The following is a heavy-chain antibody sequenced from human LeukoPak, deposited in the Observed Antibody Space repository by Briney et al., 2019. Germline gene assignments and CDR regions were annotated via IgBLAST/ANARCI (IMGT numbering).Heavy chain of an antibody. Sequence: SETLSLTCTVSGDSISSSSYYWGWIRQPPGKGLEWVGSIYYSGSTYYNPSLKSRVTISVDTSKNQFSLKLSSVTAADTAVYYCARHVFYGSGSYYPYYFDYWGQGTLVTVSS. CDR3: ARHVFYGSGSYYPYYFDY. CDR1: GDSISSSSYY. V-gene: IGHV4-39*01. J-gene: IGHJ4*02. CDR2: IYYSGST. D-gene: IGHD3-10*01.